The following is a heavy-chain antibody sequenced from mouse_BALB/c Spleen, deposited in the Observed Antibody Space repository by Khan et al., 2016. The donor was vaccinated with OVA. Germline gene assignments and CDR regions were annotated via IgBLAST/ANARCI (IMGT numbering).Heavy chain of an antibody. CDR2: IYPGSGNT. D-gene: IGHD1-2*01. CDR3: ARRNYFGYTFAY. V-gene: IGHV1-77*01. CDR1: GYTFTDYY. Sequence: QVRLQQSGAELARPGASVKLSCKASGYTFTDYYINWVKQRTGQGLEWIGEIYPGSGNTYYNEKFKDKATLTADKSSTTAYMPLSSLTSEDSAVYFCARRNYFGYTFAYWGQGTLVTVSA. J-gene: IGHJ3*01.